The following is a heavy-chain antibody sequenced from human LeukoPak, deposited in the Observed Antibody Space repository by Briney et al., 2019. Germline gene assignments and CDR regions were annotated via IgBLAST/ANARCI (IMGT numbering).Heavy chain of an antibody. J-gene: IGHJ4*02. CDR2: INHSGST. Sequence: SETLSLTCAVYGGSFSGYYWSWIRQPPGKGLEWIGEINHSGSTNYNPSLKSRVTISVDTSKNQFSLKLSSVTAADTAVYYCARARYSGSYLGYWGQGTLVTVSS. CDR3: ARARYSGSYLGY. V-gene: IGHV4-34*01. D-gene: IGHD1-26*01. CDR1: GGSFSGYY.